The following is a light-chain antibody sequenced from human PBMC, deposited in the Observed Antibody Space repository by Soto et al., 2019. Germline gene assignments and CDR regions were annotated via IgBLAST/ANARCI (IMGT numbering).Light chain of an antibody. V-gene: IGKV3-15*01. CDR3: QQYNSWPPVMT. Sequence: EIVMTQSPATLSVSPGERATLSCRASQSVSSNLAWYQQKPGQAPRLLLYGASTRATGIQARFNGSGSGTEFTLTISSLQSEDVAIYFCQQYNSWPPVMTFGQGTKVEIK. J-gene: IGKJ1*01. CDR1: QSVSSN. CDR2: GAS.